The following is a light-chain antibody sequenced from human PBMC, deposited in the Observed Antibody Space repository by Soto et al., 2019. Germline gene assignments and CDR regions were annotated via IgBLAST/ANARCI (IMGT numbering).Light chain of an antibody. CDR2: DAS. Sequence: VLTQPPVTLSLSPGDRATLSCRASQNIDRFLAWYQQKPGQAPRLLIYDASNRATGIPARFSGSGSGTDFTLTITSLEPEDFAVYYCQERVTWPLPFGGGTKVEIK. J-gene: IGKJ4*01. V-gene: IGKV3-11*01. CDR3: QERVTWPLP. CDR1: QNIDRF.